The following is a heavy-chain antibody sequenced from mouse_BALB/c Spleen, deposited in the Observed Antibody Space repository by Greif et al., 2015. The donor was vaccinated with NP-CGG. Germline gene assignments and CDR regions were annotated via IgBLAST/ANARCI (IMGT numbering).Heavy chain of an antibody. J-gene: IGHJ3*01. CDR3: NGNWFAY. CDR1: GFNIKDYY. Sequence: VQLQQSGAELVRSGASVKLSCTASGFNIKDYYMHWVKQRPEQGLEWIGWIDPENGDTEYAPKFQGKATMTADTSSNTAYLQLSSLTCEDTAVYYCNGNWFAYWGQGTLVTVSA. V-gene: IGHV14-4*02. CDR2: IDPENGDT.